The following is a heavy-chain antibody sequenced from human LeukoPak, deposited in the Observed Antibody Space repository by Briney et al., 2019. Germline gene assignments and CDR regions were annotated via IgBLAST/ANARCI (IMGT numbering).Heavy chain of an antibody. V-gene: IGHV3-21*01. CDR1: GFTFSDYT. D-gene: IGHD6-19*01. CDR3: AREDSVAGRDFDY. J-gene: IGHJ4*02. Sequence: PGGSLRLSCATSGFTFSDYTMNWVRQAPGKGLEWVSSISSSSSYIYYADSVKGRFTISRDNAKNSLYLQMNSLRAEDTAVYYCAREDSVAGRDFDYWGQGTLVTVSS. CDR2: ISSSSSYI.